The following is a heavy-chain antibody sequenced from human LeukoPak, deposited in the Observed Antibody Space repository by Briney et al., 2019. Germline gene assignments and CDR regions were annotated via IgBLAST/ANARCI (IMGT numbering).Heavy chain of an antibody. D-gene: IGHD3-10*01. CDR3: ARADVLLWFGESSPGYYFDY. V-gene: IGHV3-30*03. CDR1: GFTFSSYS. Sequence: PGGSLRLSCAASGFTFSSYSMHWVRQAPGKGLEWVAVISYDGSNKYYADSVKGRFTISRDNSKNTLYLQMNSLRAEDTAVYYCARADVLLWFGESSPGYYFDYWGQGTLVTVSS. CDR2: ISYDGSNK. J-gene: IGHJ4*02.